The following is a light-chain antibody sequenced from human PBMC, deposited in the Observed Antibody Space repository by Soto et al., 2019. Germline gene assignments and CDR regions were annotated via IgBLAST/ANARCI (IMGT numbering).Light chain of an antibody. CDR2: GAS. Sequence: EIVMTQSPATLSVSLGDRATLSCRASQSVGSYLAWYQQKPGQAPRLLIYGASTRATGIPARFSGSGSETDFTLTISSLQSEDFAVYYCQQYDSWPPSYYFGQGTKLEIK. V-gene: IGKV3-15*01. CDR3: QQYDSWPPSYY. CDR1: QSVGSY. J-gene: IGKJ2*01.